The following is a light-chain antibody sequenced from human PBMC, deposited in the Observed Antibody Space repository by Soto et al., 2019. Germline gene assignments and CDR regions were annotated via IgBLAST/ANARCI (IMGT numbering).Light chain of an antibody. Sequence: EIVLTQSPGTLSLSPGERATLSCRASQSVSSSYLAWYQQKPGQAPRLIIYGASSRATGIPDRFSGSGSGTDLTLTISRLEPEDFAVYYCQQYGSSPPWTFGQGTRWIS. CDR1: QSVSSSY. CDR2: GAS. V-gene: IGKV3-20*01. CDR3: QQYGSSPPWT. J-gene: IGKJ1*01.